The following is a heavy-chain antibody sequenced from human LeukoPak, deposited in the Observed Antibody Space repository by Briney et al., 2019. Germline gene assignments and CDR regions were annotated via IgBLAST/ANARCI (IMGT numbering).Heavy chain of an antibody. CDR3: ARGRWTSHTVGYYFDH. CDR1: GGTFNTYA. Sequence: ASVKVSCKASGGTFNTYAISWVRQAPGQGLEWMGGIIPIFGTASYAQKFQGRVTITADESTSTAYMELGSLRSEDMAVYYCARGRWTSHTVGYYFDHWGQGTLVTVSS. V-gene: IGHV1-69*13. J-gene: IGHJ4*02. CDR2: IIPIFGTA. D-gene: IGHD2-8*02.